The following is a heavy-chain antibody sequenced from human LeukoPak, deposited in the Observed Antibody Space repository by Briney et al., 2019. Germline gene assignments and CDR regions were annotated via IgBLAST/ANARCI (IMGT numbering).Heavy chain of an antibody. CDR2: ISGSGGST. CDR3: ARCTTGRTFGSLREIKRSREIDY. D-gene: IGHD1-1*01. CDR1: GFTFSSYG. J-gene: IGHJ4*02. V-gene: IGHV3-23*01. Sequence: GGSLRLSCAASGFTFSSYGMSWVRQAPGKGLEWVSAISGSGGSTYYADSVKGRFTISRDNAKNSLYLQMNSLRVEDTAVYYCARCTTGRTFGSLREIKRSREIDYWGQGTLVTVSS.